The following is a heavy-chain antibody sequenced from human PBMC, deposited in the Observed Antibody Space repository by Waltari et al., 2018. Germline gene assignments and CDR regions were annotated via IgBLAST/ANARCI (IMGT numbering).Heavy chain of an antibody. CDR2: IYYSGST. CDR1: GGSLSSSSYY. Sequence: QLQLQESGPGLVKPSETLSLTCTVSGGSLSSSSYYWGWIRQPPGKGLEWIGSIYYSGSTYYNPSLKSRVTISVDTSKNQFSLKLSSVTAADTAVYYCARYQQPNWFDPWGQGTLVTVSS. CDR3: ARYQQPNWFDP. J-gene: IGHJ5*02. D-gene: IGHD6-13*01. V-gene: IGHV4-39*07.